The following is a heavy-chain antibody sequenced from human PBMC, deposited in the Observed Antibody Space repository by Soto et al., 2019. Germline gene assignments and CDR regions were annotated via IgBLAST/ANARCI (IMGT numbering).Heavy chain of an antibody. D-gene: IGHD3-22*01. V-gene: IGHV1-3*01. Sequence: ASVKVSCKASGYTFTSYTIHWVRQAPGQRLEWMGWINAGNGNTKYSQKFQGRVIISSDTSASTAYMELSSLRSEDTAVYYCARAGRLYDSSGYYGYWGQGTLVTVSS. CDR2: INAGNGNT. J-gene: IGHJ4*02. CDR1: GYTFTSYT. CDR3: ARAGRLYDSSGYYGY.